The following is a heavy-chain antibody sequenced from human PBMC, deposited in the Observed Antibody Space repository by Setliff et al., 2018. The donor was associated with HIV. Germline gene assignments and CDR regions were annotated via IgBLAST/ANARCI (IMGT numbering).Heavy chain of an antibody. V-gene: IGHV4-39*01. Sequence: SETLSLTCTVSGGSTSGTIYYWGWIRQPPGKGLEWIGSINHNGRTYYNPSLRSRVTISVDTSNNQFSLTLSSVTAADSAVYYCARQVPNLGTYSSGGSDYWGRGTLVTVSS. CDR1: GGSTSGTIYY. J-gene: IGHJ4*02. CDR2: INHNGRT. CDR3: ARQVPNLGTYSSGGSDY. D-gene: IGHD2-15*01.